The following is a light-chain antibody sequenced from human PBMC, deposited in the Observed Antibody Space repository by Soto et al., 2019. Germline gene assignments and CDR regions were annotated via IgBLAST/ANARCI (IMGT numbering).Light chain of an antibody. CDR3: SSYTSSSTLGV. V-gene: IGLV2-14*01. CDR2: DVS. J-gene: IGLJ3*02. Sequence: QSALTQPASVSGSPGQSINISCTGTSSDVGGYNYVSWYQQHPGKAPKLMIYDVSNRPSGGSNRFSGSKSGNTASLTISGLHSEDEADYYCSSYTSSSTLGVFVGGTKLTVL. CDR1: SSDVGGYNY.